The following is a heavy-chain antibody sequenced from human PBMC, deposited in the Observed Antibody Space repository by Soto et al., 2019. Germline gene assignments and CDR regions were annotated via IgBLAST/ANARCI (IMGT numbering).Heavy chain of an antibody. CDR2: ISYDGSNK. Sequence: GGSLRLSCAASGFTLSSYAMHWVRQAPGKGLEWVAVISYDGSNKYYADSVKGRFTISRDNSKITLYLQMNSLRSEDTALHYCSRDLVISGWYDPYYYGMYVWGQGTTVTVSS. J-gene: IGHJ6*02. CDR3: SRDLVISGWYDPYYYGMYV. V-gene: IGHV3-30*14. D-gene: IGHD6-19*01. CDR1: GFTLSSYA.